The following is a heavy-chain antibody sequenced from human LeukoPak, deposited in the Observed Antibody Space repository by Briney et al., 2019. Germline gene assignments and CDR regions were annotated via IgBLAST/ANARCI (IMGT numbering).Heavy chain of an antibody. Sequence: GRSLRLSCAASGFTFSSYDMHWVRQAPGKGLEWVAVISYDGGNKYYADSVRGRFTIFRDNSKNTLNLEMNSLRAEDTAVYYCARDLVAGYFDYWGQGTLVTVSS. CDR2: ISYDGGNK. V-gene: IGHV3-30-3*01. J-gene: IGHJ4*02. D-gene: IGHD6-19*01. CDR1: GFTFSSYD. CDR3: ARDLVAGYFDY.